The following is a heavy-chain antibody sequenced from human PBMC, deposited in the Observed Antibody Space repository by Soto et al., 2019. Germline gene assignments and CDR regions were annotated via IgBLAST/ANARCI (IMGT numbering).Heavy chain of an antibody. J-gene: IGHJ4*02. V-gene: IGHV1-18*04. CDR1: GYTFTGHY. Sequence: ASVKVSCKDPGYTFTGHYIHWVRQAPGQGVEWMGGIIVLFGTPNYAQKFQGRVTLTTDTSTTTAYMELMSLRSDDTAVYYCARVQLLPNPASDFWGQGTLVTVSS. CDR2: IIVLFGTP. CDR3: ARVQLLPNPASDF. D-gene: IGHD3-22*01.